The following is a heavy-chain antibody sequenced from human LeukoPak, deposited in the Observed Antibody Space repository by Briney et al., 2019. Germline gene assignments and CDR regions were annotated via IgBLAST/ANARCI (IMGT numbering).Heavy chain of an antibody. CDR3: AKESTVTPGNVNWFDP. CDR1: GFTFSLYA. D-gene: IGHD4-17*01. V-gene: IGHV3-23*01. CDR2: ISGSGDNT. J-gene: IGHJ5*02. Sequence: GVSLRLSCAASGFTFSLYAMSWVRQTPGKGLEWISTISGSGDNTYYAESVKGRFTISRDNSRNTLYLRMKSLRAEDTAMYYCAKESTVTPGNVNWFDPWGQGTLVTVSS.